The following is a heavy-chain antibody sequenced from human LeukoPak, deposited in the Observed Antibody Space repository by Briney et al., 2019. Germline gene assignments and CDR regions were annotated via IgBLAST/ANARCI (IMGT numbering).Heavy chain of an antibody. D-gene: IGHD2-15*01. CDR1: GYTFTVYY. V-gene: IGHV1-2*06. J-gene: IGHJ5*02. CDR3: ARGYCSGGSCYSVENWFDP. Sequence: ASVKVSCKAAGYTFTVYYMFWVRQAPGQGLEWMGRINPNSGGTNYAQKFEGSVTMTRDTSISTAYMELSRLRSDDTAVYYCARGYCSGGSCYSVENWFDPWGQGTLVTVSS. CDR2: INPNSGGT.